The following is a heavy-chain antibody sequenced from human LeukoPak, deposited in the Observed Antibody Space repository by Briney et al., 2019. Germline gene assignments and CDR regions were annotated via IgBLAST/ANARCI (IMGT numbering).Heavy chain of an antibody. Sequence: SETLSFTCAVYGGSFSGYYWSWIRQPPGKGLEWIGEINHSGSTNYNPSLKSRVTISVDTSKNQFSLKLSSVTAADTAVYYCARASVRLVRGVMGNWFDPWGQGTLVTVSS. D-gene: IGHD3-10*01. J-gene: IGHJ5*02. V-gene: IGHV4-34*01. CDR1: GGSFSGYY. CDR3: ARASVRLVRGVMGNWFDP. CDR2: INHSGST.